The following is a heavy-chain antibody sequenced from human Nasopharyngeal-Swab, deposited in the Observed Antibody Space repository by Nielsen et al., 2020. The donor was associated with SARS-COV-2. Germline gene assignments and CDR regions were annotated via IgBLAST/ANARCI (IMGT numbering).Heavy chain of an antibody. D-gene: IGHD1-26*01. CDR3: ARADVGASDYYYYMDV. CDR2: ISSSSSTI. CDR1: GFTFSSYS. J-gene: IGHJ6*03. V-gene: IGHV3-48*01. Sequence: GESLKISCAASGFTFSSYSMNWVRQAPGKGLEWVSYISSSSSTIYYADSVKGRFTISRDNAKNSLYLQMNSLRAEDTAVYYCARADVGASDYYYYMDVWGKGTTVTVSS.